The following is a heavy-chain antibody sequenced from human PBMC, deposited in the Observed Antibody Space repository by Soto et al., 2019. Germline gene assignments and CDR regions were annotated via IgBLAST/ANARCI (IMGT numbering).Heavy chain of an antibody. CDR2: IYHSGST. CDR3: ARQAYGSQYYYYYYGMDV. CDR1: GGSISSSNW. Sequence: PSETLFLTCAVSGGSISSSNWWSWVRQPPGKGLEWIGEIYHSGSTNYNPSLKSRVTISVDKSKNQFSLKLSSVTAADTAVYYCARQAYGSQYYYYYYGMDVWGQGTTVTVSS. D-gene: IGHD3-10*01. V-gene: IGHV4-4*02. J-gene: IGHJ6*02.